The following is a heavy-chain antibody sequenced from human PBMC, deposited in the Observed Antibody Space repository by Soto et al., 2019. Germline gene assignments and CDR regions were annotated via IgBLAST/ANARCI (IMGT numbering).Heavy chain of an antibody. Sequence: GGSLRLSCAASGFTFSDYYMSWFRQAPEKGLEWVSYASGSGGVKLYADSVKGRFTISRDNAKNSLYLQLNSLRADDTAVYCCARLGSIAAAGTPDYWGQGTLVTVSS. CDR1: GFTFSDYY. CDR3: ARLGSIAAAGTPDY. CDR2: ASGSGGVK. V-gene: IGHV3-11*01. J-gene: IGHJ4*02. D-gene: IGHD6-13*01.